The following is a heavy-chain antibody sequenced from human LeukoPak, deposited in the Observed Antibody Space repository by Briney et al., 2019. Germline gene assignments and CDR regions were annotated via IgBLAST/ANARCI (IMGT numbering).Heavy chain of an antibody. Sequence: NPSQTLSLTCTVSGGSISSGGYYWSWIRQHPGKGLEWIGYIYHSGSTYYNPSLKSRVTISVDRSKNQFSLKLSSVTAADTAVYYCASWPSKQIAALPDYWGQGTLVTVSS. D-gene: IGHD6-6*01. CDR1: GGSISSGGYY. V-gene: IGHV4-31*03. CDR2: IYHSGST. CDR3: ASWPSKQIAALPDY. J-gene: IGHJ4*02.